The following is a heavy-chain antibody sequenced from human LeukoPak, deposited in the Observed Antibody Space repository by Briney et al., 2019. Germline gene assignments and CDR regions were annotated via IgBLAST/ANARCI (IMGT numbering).Heavy chain of an antibody. CDR1: GFNFDSYD. D-gene: IGHD3-9*01. V-gene: IGHV3-30*18. CDR2: ISYDGSNK. J-gene: IGHJ4*02. Sequence: PGTSLRLSCAASGFNFDSYDIHWVRQAPGKGLEWVAVISYDGSNKYYADSVKGRFTISRDNSKNTLYLQMNSLRAEDTAVYYCAKDRNRLRYFDWLLRYWGQGTLVTVSS. CDR3: AKDRNRLRYFDWLLRY.